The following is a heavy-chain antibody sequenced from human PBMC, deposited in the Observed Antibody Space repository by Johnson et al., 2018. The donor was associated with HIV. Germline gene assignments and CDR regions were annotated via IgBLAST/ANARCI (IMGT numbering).Heavy chain of an antibody. D-gene: IGHD6-6*01. J-gene: IGHJ3*02. Sequence: EQLVESGGGVVRPGGSLRLSCAASGFTFDDYGMSWVRQAPGKGLEWVSGINWNGGSKGYADSVKGRFTIPRDNAKNSLYLQMNSLRAEDTAVYYCARDRGIAARPFRYAFDIWGQGTMVTVSS. CDR3: ARDRGIAARPFRYAFDI. CDR2: INWNGGSK. CDR1: GFTFDDYG. V-gene: IGHV3-20*04.